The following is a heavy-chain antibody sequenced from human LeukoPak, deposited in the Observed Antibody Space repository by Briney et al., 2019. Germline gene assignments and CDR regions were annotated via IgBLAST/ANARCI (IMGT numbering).Heavy chain of an antibody. CDR1: GFTFSSYG. J-gene: IGHJ6*02. Sequence: GGSLRLSCAASGFTFSSYGMHWVRQAPGKGLEWVAVISHDGSNKYYADSVKGRFTISRDNSKNTLYLQMNSLRAEDTAVYYCAKDRGYYGMDVWGQGTTVTVSS. V-gene: IGHV3-30*18. D-gene: IGHD3-10*01. CDR2: ISHDGSNK. CDR3: AKDRGYYGMDV.